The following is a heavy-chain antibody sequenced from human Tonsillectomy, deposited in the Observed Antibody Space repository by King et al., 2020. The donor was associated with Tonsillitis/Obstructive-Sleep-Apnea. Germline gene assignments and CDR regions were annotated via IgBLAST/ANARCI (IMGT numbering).Heavy chain of an antibody. CDR3: ARPGYYESYQTLDY. CDR2: ISPYNGNT. D-gene: IGHD3-3*01. CDR1: GYTFIMYG. V-gene: IGHV1-18*01. Sequence: VQLVESGAEVKKPGASVKLTCKASGYTFIMYGISWVRQAPGQGLEWMGWISPYNGNTEYAQRLQGRVTMTTDTSTSTAYIELRSLTSDDTAVYFCARPGYYESYQTLDYWGQGTLVTVSS. J-gene: IGHJ4*02.